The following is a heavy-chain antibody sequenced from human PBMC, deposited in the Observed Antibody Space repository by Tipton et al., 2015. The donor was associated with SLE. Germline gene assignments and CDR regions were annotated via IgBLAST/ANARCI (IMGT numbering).Heavy chain of an antibody. CDR1: GFTFSDYY. V-gene: IGHV3-23*01. D-gene: IGHD3-10*01. CDR3: AKDLRGSYTTSLFDY. Sequence: SLRLSCAASGFTFSDYYMSWIRQAPGKGLEWVSTVSGGGGATYYADSVKGRFTISRDNFKNTLSLQMNSLRAEDSAVYFCAKDLRGSYTTSLFDYWGQGTLITVSS. CDR2: VSGGGGAT. J-gene: IGHJ4*02.